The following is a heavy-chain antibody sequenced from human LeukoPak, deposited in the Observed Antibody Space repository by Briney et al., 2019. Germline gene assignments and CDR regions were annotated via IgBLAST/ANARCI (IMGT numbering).Heavy chain of an antibody. CDR1: GGSISSGGYY. D-gene: IGHD6-6*01. CDR3: ARGLAKFDY. V-gene: IGHV4-31*03. Sequence: SETLSLTCIVSGGSISSGGYYWSWIRQHPGKGLGWIAYIYYSGSTYYNPSLKSRVTISVDTSKNQFSLKLSSVTAADTAVYYCARGLAKFDYWGQGTLVTVSS. J-gene: IGHJ4*02. CDR2: IYYSGST.